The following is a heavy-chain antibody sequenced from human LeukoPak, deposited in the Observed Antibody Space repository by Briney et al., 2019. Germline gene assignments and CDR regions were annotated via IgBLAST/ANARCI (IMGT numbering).Heavy chain of an antibody. CDR2: ISGSGGST. J-gene: IGHJ6*03. D-gene: IGHD3/OR15-3a*01. V-gene: IGHV3-23*01. Sequence: PGGSLRLSCAASGFTFSSYAMTWVRQAPGKGLEWVSVISGSGGSTYYAASVKGRFTISRDNSKNTLYLQMNSLRAEDTAVYYCAKDEIGSYDYWYSYYMDVWDKGTTVTVSS. CDR1: GFTFSSYA. CDR3: AKDEIGSYDYWYSYYMDV.